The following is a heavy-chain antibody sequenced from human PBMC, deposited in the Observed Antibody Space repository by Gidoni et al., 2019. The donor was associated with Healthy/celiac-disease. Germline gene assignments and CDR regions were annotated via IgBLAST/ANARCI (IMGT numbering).Heavy chain of an antibody. CDR3: ARDRVKVVVVPAASHYYYGMDV. Sequence: QVHLVQSGSELKKPAASVKVSCKASGYTFTSYALNGVRQAPGQGLEWMGWINTNTGNPTYAQGFTGRFVLSLDNSVSTAYLQISSLKAEDTAVYYCARDRVKVVVVPAASHYYYGMDVWGQGTTVTVSS. CDR1: GYTFTSYA. J-gene: IGHJ6*02. CDR2: INTNTGNP. D-gene: IGHD2-2*01. V-gene: IGHV7-4-1*02.